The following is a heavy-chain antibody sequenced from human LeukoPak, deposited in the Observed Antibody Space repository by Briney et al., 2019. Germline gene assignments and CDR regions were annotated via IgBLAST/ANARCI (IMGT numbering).Heavy chain of an antibody. CDR1: GFTVSSNY. Sequence: GGSLRLSCAASGFTVSSNYMSWVRQAPGKGLEWVLVIYSGGSTYYADSVKGRFTISRDNSKNTLYLQMNSLRAEDTAVYYCARVYSSSWFDYWGQGTLVTVSS. CDR3: ARVYSSSWFDY. D-gene: IGHD6-13*01. CDR2: IYSGGST. J-gene: IGHJ4*02. V-gene: IGHV3-53*01.